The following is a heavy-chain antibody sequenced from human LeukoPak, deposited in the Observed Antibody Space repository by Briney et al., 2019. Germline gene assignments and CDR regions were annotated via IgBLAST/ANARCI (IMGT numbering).Heavy chain of an antibody. Sequence: GGSLRLSCAASGFTFSSYAMSWVRQAPGKGLEWVANIKQDGSEKYYVDSVKGRFTISRDNAKNSLYLQMNSLRAEDTAVYYCARGEDSSSSYAFDIWGQGTMVTVSS. CDR2: IKQDGSEK. CDR1: GFTFSSYA. D-gene: IGHD6-6*01. CDR3: ARGEDSSSSYAFDI. J-gene: IGHJ3*02. V-gene: IGHV3-7*01.